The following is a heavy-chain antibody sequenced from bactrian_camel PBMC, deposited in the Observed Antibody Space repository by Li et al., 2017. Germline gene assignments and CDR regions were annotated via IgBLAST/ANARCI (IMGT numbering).Heavy chain of an antibody. CDR1: GDTGSGWC. D-gene: IGHD5*01. Sequence: DVQLVESGGGSVEAGGSLRLSRTASGDTGSGWCMAWFRHSPGKEREGVAGIDKDGTISYADSVKGRFTISLDAAANTLYLQMDSLRPEGTAMYYCAASLGKTYCHAAFFLTRARPNFGHMGQGTQVTVS. V-gene: IGHV3S42*01. CDR2: IDKDGTI. J-gene: IGHJ4*01.